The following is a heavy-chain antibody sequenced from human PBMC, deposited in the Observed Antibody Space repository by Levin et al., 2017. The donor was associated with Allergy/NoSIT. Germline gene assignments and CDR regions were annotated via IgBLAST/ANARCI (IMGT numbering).Heavy chain of an antibody. Sequence: GGSLRLSCAASGFTFSTYSMNWVRQAPGKGLEWVSYISSSSNTIYYADSVKGRFTISRDNAKNSLYLQMNSLRAEDTAVYYCARDRTFGELFYWGQGTLVTVSS. CDR3: ARDRTFGELFY. J-gene: IGHJ4*02. CDR2: ISSSSNTI. D-gene: IGHD3-10*01. CDR1: GFTFSTYS. V-gene: IGHV3-48*01.